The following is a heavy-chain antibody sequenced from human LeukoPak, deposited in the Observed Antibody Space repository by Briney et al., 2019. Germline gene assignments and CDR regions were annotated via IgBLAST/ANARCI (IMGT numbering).Heavy chain of an antibody. V-gene: IGHV3-21*06. CDR1: GFTFSNYA. D-gene: IGHD3-3*01. CDR2: MSSGSRYI. CDR3: ARDRPTGASRVFVVQ. J-gene: IGHJ4*02. Sequence: PGGSLRLSCTASGFTFSNYAMTCVRQAPGKGLEWISSMSSGSRYIYYADSVRGRFTISRDNTKNSLYLVMNNLRAEDTAIYYCARDRPTGASRVFVVQWGQGTPVTVS.